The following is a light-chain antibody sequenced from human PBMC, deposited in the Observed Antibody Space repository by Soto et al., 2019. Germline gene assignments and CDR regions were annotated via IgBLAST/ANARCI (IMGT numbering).Light chain of an antibody. V-gene: IGKV1D-16*01. J-gene: IGKJ1*01. CDR2: AAS. CDR1: QGVSNW. Sequence: DIQMTQSPSSVSASVGDRVTITCRASQGVSNWLAWYQQKPGKAPKLLIYAASTLRSGVPSRFRGSGSGTEFTLTISSLQPDDFATYYCQHYNSYSEAFGQGTKVELK. CDR3: QHYNSYSEA.